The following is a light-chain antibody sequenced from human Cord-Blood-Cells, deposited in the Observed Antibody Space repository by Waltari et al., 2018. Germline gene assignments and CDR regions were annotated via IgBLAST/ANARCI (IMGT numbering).Light chain of an antibody. CDR3: QQYNSWYT. CDR2: DAS. J-gene: IGKJ2*01. CDR1: QSISSW. V-gene: IGKV1-5*01. Sequence: DIQMTQSPSTLSASVGDRVTITCRASQSISSWLAWYQQKPGKAPKLLIYDASSLESGVPSRFSGSGSGKEFTLTISSLQPDDFATYYCQQYNSWYTFGQGTKLEIK.